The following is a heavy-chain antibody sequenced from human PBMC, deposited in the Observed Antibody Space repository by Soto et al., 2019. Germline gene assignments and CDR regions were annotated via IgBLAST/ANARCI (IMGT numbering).Heavy chain of an antibody. Sequence: QVVESGGGLVQPGGSLRLSCAASGFAFSHYWMFWVRQAPGMGLEWVANIKEDGRERNYVDSVKGRFTISRDNAKNSLYLEMNTLSSEDTAVYYCARDRGGRSGKDVWGKGTRVTVSS. CDR3: ARDRGGRSGKDV. CDR1: GFAFSHYW. CDR2: IKEDGRER. J-gene: IGHJ6*03. D-gene: IGHD3-16*01. V-gene: IGHV3-7*01.